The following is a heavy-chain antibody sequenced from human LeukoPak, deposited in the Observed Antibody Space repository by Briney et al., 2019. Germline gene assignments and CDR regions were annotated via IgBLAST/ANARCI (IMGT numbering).Heavy chain of an antibody. D-gene: IGHD4-17*01. V-gene: IGHV4-31*03. J-gene: IGHJ5*02. CDR3: ASGCPGDYAS. CDR2: IYYSGST. CDR1: GGSISSGGYY. Sequence: SETLSLTCTVSGGSISSGGYYWSWIRQHPGKGLEWIGYIYYSGSTNYNPSLKSRVTISVDTSKNQFSLKLSSVTAADTAVYYCASGCPGDYASWGQGTLVTVSS.